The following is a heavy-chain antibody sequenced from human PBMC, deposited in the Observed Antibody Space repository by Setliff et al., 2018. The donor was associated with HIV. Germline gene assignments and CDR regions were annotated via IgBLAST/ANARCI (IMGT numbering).Heavy chain of an antibody. Sequence: PSETLSLTCRLSGDSIVFDDSTRXXXCSXXXQPPXKGLXXIESTPYRGRTNYNPSLRSRVTISLDTSTSQFSLRLNSVTAADTAHYCCVVYLICKRGRGLWGQGTQVTVSS. D-gene: IGHD1-20*01. V-gene: IGHV4-39*07. CDR3: VVYLICKRGRGL. J-gene: IGHJ4*02. CDR1: GDSIVFDDSTRXXX. CDR2: TPYRGRT.